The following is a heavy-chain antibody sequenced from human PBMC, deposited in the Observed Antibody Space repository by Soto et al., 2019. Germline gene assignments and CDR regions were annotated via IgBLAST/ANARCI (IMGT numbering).Heavy chain of an antibody. Sequence: QVQLVQSGAEVKKPGASVKVSCKASGYTFTSYGISWVRQAPGQGLEWMGWISAYNGNTNYAQKLQGRVTMTTDTSTSTAYMELRSLRSDDTAVYYWASSARLAGYYYYGMDVWGQGTTVTVSS. CDR2: ISAYNGNT. J-gene: IGHJ6*02. CDR1: GYTFTSYG. V-gene: IGHV1-18*01. D-gene: IGHD6-25*01. CDR3: ASSARLAGYYYYGMDV.